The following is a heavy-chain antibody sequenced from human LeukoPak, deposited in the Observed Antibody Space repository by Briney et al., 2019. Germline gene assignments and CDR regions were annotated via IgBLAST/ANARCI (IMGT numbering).Heavy chain of an antibody. Sequence: ASVKVSCKASGYTFTSYDINWVRQATGQGLEWMVWMNPNSGNTGYAQKFQGRVTMTRNTSISTAYMELSSLRSEDTAVYYCARGLRMVRGVIIYFFAYWGQGTLVTVSS. V-gene: IGHV1-8*01. CDR3: ARGLRMVRGVIIYFFAY. CDR1: GYTFTSYD. CDR2: MNPNSGNT. D-gene: IGHD3-10*01. J-gene: IGHJ4*02.